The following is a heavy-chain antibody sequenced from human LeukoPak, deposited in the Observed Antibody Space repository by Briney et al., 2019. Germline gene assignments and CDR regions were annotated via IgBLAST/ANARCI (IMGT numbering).Heavy chain of an antibody. J-gene: IGHJ4*02. CDR3: ARQAGEGIKYYFDY. CDR2: INPNSGLT. V-gene: IGHV1-2*02. CDR1: GYTFIGHY. Sequence: ASVKVSCKASGYTFIGHYIHWVRQAPGQGLEWMGWINPNSGLTTYAQKFQSRITMTGDTSISTVYMELSRLRSDDTAVYYCARQAGEGIKYYFDYWGQGTLVTVSS. D-gene: IGHD3-10*01.